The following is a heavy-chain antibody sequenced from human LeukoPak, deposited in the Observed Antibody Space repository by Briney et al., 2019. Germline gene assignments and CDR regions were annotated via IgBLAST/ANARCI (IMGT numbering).Heavy chain of an antibody. CDR2: ISSSSSYI. J-gene: IGHJ4*02. V-gene: IGHV3-21*01. CDR3: ATSDIAAAGTFDY. D-gene: IGHD6-13*01. Sequence: GGSLRLSCAASGFTFSSYSMNWVRQAPGKGLEWVSSISSSSSYIYYADSVKGRFTISRDNAKNSLYLQMNSLRAEDTAVYYCATSDIAAAGTFDYWGQGTLVTVSS. CDR1: GFTFSSYS.